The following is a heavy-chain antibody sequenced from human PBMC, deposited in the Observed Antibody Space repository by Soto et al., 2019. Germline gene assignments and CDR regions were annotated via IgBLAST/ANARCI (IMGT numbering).Heavy chain of an antibody. CDR2: VIPIFGTA. V-gene: IGHV1-69*06. J-gene: IGHJ6*02. D-gene: IGHD3-10*01. Sequence: QVQLVQSGAEVKKPGSSVTVSCKASGGTFSSYAISWVRQAPGQGLEWLGGVIPIFGTANYAQKFQGRVTITADKSTSTAYMELSSLRSEDTAVYYCARDGIGGGYYYYGMDVWGQGTTVTVSS. CDR3: ARDGIGGGYYYYGMDV. CDR1: GGTFSSYA.